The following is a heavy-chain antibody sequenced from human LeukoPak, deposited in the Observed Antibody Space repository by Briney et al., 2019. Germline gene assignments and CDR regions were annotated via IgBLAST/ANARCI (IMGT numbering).Heavy chain of an antibody. CDR1: GGSISSGGYY. CDR3: AKEVWSAMYYFDF. V-gene: IGHV4-31*03. Sequence: KSSQTLSLTCTVSGGSISSGGYYWSWIRQHPGKGLEWIGYIYYSGSTYYNPSLKSRVTISVDTSKNQFSLKLSSVTAADTAVYYCAKEVWSAMYYFDFWGQGTLVTVSS. J-gene: IGHJ4*02. D-gene: IGHD2-2*01. CDR2: IYYSGST.